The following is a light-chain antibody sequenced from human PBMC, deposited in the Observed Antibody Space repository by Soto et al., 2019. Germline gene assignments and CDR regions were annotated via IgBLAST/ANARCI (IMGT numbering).Light chain of an antibody. Sequence: EVVLTQSPLSQSVTLGQPASISCKCSQSLLYSNGHTYLTWFHQRPGQPPRRLIYEVSYRDSGVPDRFSGSGSGTDFTLRISRVEVEDVVVYYCMQGTHWPLTFGGGTKVEIK. V-gene: IGKV2-30*01. CDR2: EVS. CDR3: MQGTHWPLT. J-gene: IGKJ4*01. CDR1: QSLLYSNGHTY.